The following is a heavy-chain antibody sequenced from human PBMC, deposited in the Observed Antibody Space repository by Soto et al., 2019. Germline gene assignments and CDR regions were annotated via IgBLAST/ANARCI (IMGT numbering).Heavy chain of an antibody. V-gene: IGHV3-7*05. CDR3: ARVRTEIYYGMDV. Sequence: EVQLVESGGGLVQPGGSLRLSCVASGFAFRTNWMAWVRQAPEKGLEWVANIKYDESEKYYVDSVKGRFTVSRDNARNSLFVQMNSLRAEDTAVYYCARVRTEIYYGMDVWGQGTTVTVSS. J-gene: IGHJ6*02. CDR2: IKYDESEK. CDR1: GFAFRTNW.